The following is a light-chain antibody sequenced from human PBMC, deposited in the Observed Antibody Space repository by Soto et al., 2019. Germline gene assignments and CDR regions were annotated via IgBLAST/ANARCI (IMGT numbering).Light chain of an antibody. V-gene: IGKV3-11*01. CDR1: QSVGTY. Sequence: EILLTQSPATLSLSPGERATLSCRASQSVGTYLAWYQQKPGQAPRLLIYDASNRATGIPARFSGSGSGTDFTLTISRLEPEDFAVYYCQQYGSSGTFGQGTKVDIK. CDR2: DAS. CDR3: QQYGSSGT. J-gene: IGKJ1*01.